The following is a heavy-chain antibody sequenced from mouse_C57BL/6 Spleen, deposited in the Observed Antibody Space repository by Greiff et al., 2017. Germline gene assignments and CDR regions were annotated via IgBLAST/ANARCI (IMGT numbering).Heavy chain of an antibody. J-gene: IGHJ2*01. CDR3: ARSWTTVVSYFDY. V-gene: IGHV1-50*01. Sequence: QVQLQQPGAELVKPGASVKLSCKASGYTFTSYWMQWVKQRPGQGLEWIGEIDPSDSYTNYNQKFKGKATLTVDTSSSTAYMQLSSLTSEDSAVYYCARSWTTVVSYFDYWGQGTTLTVSS. CDR1: GYTFTSYW. CDR2: IDPSDSYT. D-gene: IGHD1-1*01.